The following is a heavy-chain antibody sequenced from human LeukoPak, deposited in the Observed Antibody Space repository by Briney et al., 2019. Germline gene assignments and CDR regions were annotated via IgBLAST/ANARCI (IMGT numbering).Heavy chain of an antibody. Sequence: GASVKVCCKTSGYAFTTYGISWLRRAPGQGLECMGWIYPNNGATAYAQKFQGRVAMTRDTSITTAYMELSRLRPDDTAVYYCARDGPAQMVDFDYWGQGTLVTVSS. CDR1: GYAFTTYG. V-gene: IGHV1-2*02. J-gene: IGHJ4*02. CDR3: ARDGPAQMVDFDY. D-gene: IGHD3-10*01. CDR2: IYPNNGAT.